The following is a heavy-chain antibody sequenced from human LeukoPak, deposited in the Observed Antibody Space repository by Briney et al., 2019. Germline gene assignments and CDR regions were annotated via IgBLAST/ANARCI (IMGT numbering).Heavy chain of an antibody. J-gene: IGHJ4*02. CDR2: IYYSGST. CDR3: ARHGGGSYSGYYFDY. Sequence: SETLSLTCTVSGGSISSSSYYWGWIRQPPGKGLEWIGSIYYSGSTYYNPSLKSRVTMSVDTSKNQFSLKLSSVTAADTAVYYCARHGGGSYSGYYFDYWGQGTLVTVSS. V-gene: IGHV4-39*01. D-gene: IGHD1-26*01. CDR1: GGSISSSSYY.